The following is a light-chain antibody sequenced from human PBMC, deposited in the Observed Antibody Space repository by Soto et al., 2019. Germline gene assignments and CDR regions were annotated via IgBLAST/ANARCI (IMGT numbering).Light chain of an antibody. CDR3: QSYDSDFVV. CDR1: SGSIANNY. V-gene: IGLV6-57*04. Sequence: NFMLTQPHSVSESPGKTLSISCTRSSGSIANNYVQWYQQRPCSAPTTVIYENNQRLSGVPDRFSGSTDGSSNSASLTISGLQTEDEADYYCQSYDSDFVVFGGGTQLTV. J-gene: IGLJ2*01. CDR2: ENN.